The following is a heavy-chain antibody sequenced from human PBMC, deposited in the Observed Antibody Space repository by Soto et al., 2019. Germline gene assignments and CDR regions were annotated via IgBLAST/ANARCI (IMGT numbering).Heavy chain of an antibody. Sequence: GGSLRLSCAASGFTFSSYAMSWVRQAPGKGLEWVSAISGSGGSTYYADSVKGRFTISRDNSKNTLYLQMNSLRAEDTAVYYCAKGGAGDLTGYYPYYYYGMDVWGQGTTVTVSS. D-gene: IGHD3-9*01. V-gene: IGHV3-23*01. CDR2: ISGSGGST. J-gene: IGHJ6*02. CDR3: AKGGAGDLTGYYPYYYYGMDV. CDR1: GFTFSSYA.